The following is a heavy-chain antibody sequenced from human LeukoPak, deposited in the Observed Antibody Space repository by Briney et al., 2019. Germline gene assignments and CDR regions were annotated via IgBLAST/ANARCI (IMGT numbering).Heavy chain of an antibody. V-gene: IGHV3-53*01. D-gene: IGHD5-12*01. CDR1: GFSVSNHY. CDR2: LFTGDSA. CDR3: AKDQAWLRFDY. Sequence: PGGSLRLSCAASGFSVSNHYISWVRQAPEKGLEWVSVLFTGDSAYYTDSVKGRFTISRDNSKNTLYLQMNSLRAEDTAVYYCAKDQAWLRFDYWGQGALVTVSS. J-gene: IGHJ4*02.